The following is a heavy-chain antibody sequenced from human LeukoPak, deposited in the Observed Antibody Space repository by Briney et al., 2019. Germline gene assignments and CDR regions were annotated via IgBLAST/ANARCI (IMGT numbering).Heavy chain of an antibody. D-gene: IGHD2-2*01. J-gene: IGHJ5*01. V-gene: IGHV3-23*01. CDR1: GFTFNNYA. CDR3: AKEPREYCSSTSCPNWFDS. Sequence: GGSLRLSCAASGFTFNNYAMSWVRQAPGKGLEWVSAISASGGTTYYADSVKGRFTISRDNSENTLFLQMNSLRAEDTAVYYCAKEPREYCSSTSCPNWFDSWGQGTLVTVSP. CDR2: ISASGGTT.